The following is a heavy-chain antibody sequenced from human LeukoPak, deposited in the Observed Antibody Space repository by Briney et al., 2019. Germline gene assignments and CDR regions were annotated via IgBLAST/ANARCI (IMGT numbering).Heavy chain of an antibody. V-gene: IGHV3-74*01. CDR3: ARAERQQQLVLGYFDY. J-gene: IGHJ4*02. D-gene: IGHD6-13*01. Sequence: GGSLRLSCAASGFTFSSYWMHWVRRAPGKGLVWVSRINSDGSSTSYADSVKGRFTISRDNAKNTLYLQMNSLRADDTAVYYCARAERQQQLVLGYFDYWGQGTLVTVSS. CDR1: GFTFSSYW. CDR2: INSDGSST.